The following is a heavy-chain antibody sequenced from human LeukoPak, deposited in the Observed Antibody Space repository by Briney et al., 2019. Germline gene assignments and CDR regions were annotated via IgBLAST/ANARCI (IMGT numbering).Heavy chain of an antibody. Sequence: PSEALSLTCAVSGYSISSGFYWGWIRQPPGKGLEWIGSIFHSGSTYYNPSLKSRVTISVDTSKDQFSLKLSSVTAADTAVYYCASQVAVGAVDFWGQGTLVTVSS. J-gene: IGHJ4*02. D-gene: IGHD2-15*01. V-gene: IGHV4-38-2*01. CDR2: IFHSGST. CDR3: ASQVAVGAVDF. CDR1: GYSISSGFY.